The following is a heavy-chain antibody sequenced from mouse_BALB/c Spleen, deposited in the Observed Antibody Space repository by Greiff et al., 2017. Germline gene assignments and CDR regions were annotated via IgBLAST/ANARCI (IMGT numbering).Heavy chain of an antibody. Sequence: EVKLVESGPGLVKPSQSLSLTCTVTGYSITSDYAWNWIRQFPGNKLEWMGYISYSGSTSYNPSLKSRISITRDTSKNQFFLQLNSVTTEDTATYYCARLEDLGGSSYDYAMDYWGQGTSVTVSS. V-gene: IGHV3-2*02. CDR1: GYSITSDYA. D-gene: IGHD1-1*01. CDR2: ISYSGST. J-gene: IGHJ4*01. CDR3: ARLEDLGGSSYDYAMDY.